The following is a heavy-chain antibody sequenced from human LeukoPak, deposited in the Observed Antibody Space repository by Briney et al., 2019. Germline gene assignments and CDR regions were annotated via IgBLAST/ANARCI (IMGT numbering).Heavy chain of an antibody. Sequence: GGSLRLSCAASGFTFSSYGMHWVRQAPGKGLEWVAVIWYDGSNKYYADSVKGRFTISRDNSKNTLYLQMNSLRAEDTAVYYCARAIGLSPIGVYYDFWSGYYTLDYWGQGTLVTVSS. J-gene: IGHJ4*02. CDR1: GFTFSSYG. CDR3: ARAIGLSPIGVYYDFWSGYYTLDY. CDR2: IWYDGSNK. D-gene: IGHD3-3*01. V-gene: IGHV3-33*01.